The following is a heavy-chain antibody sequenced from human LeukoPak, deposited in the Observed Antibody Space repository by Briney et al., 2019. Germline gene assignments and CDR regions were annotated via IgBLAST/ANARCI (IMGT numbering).Heavy chain of an antibody. CDR3: AKGDLRREWLVRYYGMDV. V-gene: IGHV3-23*01. CDR2: ISGSGGST. J-gene: IGHJ6*04. CDR1: GFTFSSYA. Sequence: GGSLRLSCAASGFTFSSYAMSWVRQAPGKGLEWVSAISGSGGSTYYADSVRGRFTISRDNSKNTLYLQMNSLRAEDTAVYYCAKGDLRREWLVRYYGMDVWGKGTTVTVSS. D-gene: IGHD6-19*01.